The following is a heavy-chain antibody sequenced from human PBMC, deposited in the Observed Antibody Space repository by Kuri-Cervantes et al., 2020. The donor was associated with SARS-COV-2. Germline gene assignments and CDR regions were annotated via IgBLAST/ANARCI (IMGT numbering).Heavy chain of an antibody. V-gene: IGHV3-66*01. CDR1: GFSVSDNY. D-gene: IGHD6-6*01. Sequence: GESLKISCAASGFSVSDNYMSWVRQTPGKGLEWVSVIYSDGITYYADSVKGRFTISRDNAKNTLYLQMNSLRAEDTAVYYCARDLHSTSSSYWGQGTLVTVSS. CDR2: IYSDGIT. J-gene: IGHJ4*02. CDR3: ARDLHSTSSSY.